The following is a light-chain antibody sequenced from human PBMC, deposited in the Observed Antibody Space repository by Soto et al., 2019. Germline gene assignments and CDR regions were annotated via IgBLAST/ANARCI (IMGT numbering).Light chain of an antibody. CDR2: DAS. J-gene: IGKJ3*01. V-gene: IGKV1-5*01. CDR1: QSISSW. CDR3: QQYKNYPFT. Sequence: DIQMTQSPSTLSASVGDRVSITCRASQSISSWLAWYQQKPGKAPKLLIYDASSSQSGVPSRFSGSESGAEFTLTISGLQPDDFATYYCQQYKNYPFTFGPGT.